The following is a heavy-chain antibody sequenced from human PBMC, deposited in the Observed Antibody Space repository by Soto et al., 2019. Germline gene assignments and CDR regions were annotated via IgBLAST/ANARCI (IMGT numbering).Heavy chain of an antibody. CDR2: IYFDGITT. CDR3: ARGGAMGVDY. CDR1: GFTFNTHW. V-gene: IGHV3-74*01. Sequence: GGSLRPSCTASGFTFNTHWMHWVRQAPGEGLVWVSRIYFDGITTNHADSVKGRLTVSRDNAKNTVYLHVNTLRDEGTAVYYCARGGAMGVDYWGQGTLVTVSS. D-gene: IGHD1-26*01. J-gene: IGHJ4*02.